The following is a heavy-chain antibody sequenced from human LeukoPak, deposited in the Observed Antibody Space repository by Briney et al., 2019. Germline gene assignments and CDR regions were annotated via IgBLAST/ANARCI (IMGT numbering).Heavy chain of an antibody. CDR3: AKEGSQYASSWFDY. Sequence: GGSLRLSCEASGFTFSSYGMQWVRQAPGMGPEWVSVISHDGTVTHYADSVKGRFTISRDSSTNTLYLQMDSLRTEDTAVHYCAKEGSQYASSWFDYWGQGTLVTVSS. CDR1: GFTFSSYG. J-gene: IGHJ4*02. D-gene: IGHD6-13*01. CDR2: ISHDGTVT. V-gene: IGHV3-30*18.